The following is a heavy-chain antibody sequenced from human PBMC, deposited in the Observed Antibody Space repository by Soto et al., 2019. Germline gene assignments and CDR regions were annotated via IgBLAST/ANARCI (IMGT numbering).Heavy chain of an antibody. CDR2: IRSKNYGGTT. CDR3: TRNRRLTIFGGYYFDY. D-gene: IGHD3-3*01. Sequence: GSLRLSCTTSGFTFGDYAMSWFRQAPGKGLEWVGFIRSKNYGGTTAYAASVRGRFTISRDDSRSIAYLQMNSLKTEDTAVYYCTRNRRLTIFGGYYFDYCGQGTLVTVSS. V-gene: IGHV3-49*03. CDR1: GFTFGDYA. J-gene: IGHJ4*02.